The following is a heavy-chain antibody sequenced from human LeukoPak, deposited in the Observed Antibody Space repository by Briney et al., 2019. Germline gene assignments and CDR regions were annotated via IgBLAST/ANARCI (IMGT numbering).Heavy chain of an antibody. V-gene: IGHV4-39*01. CDR2: IYYSGST. CDR3: ARHRSGYYEDQHFDY. J-gene: IGHJ4*02. Sequence: SETLSLXXXXXXXSISSSSYYWGWIRQPPGKGLEWIGSIYYSGSTYYNPSLKSRVTISVDTSKNQFSLKLSSVTAADTAVYYCARHRSGYYEDQHFDYWGQGTLVTVSS. CDR1: XXSISSSSYY. D-gene: IGHD3-22*01.